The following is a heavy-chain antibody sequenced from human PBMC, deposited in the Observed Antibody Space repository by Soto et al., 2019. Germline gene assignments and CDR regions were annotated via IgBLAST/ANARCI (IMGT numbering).Heavy chain of an antibody. D-gene: IGHD3-10*01. V-gene: IGHV3-30*18. Sequence: QVQLVEAGGGVVQPGRSLRLSCAASGFTFSSYGMHWVRQAPGKGLEWVAVISYVETNTYYADSVKGRFTISRYNAKNALFLQRNSLRAEDTALYYCAKDDKRGGSGDNYGMDVWGQGTAVTGSS. CDR1: GFTFSSYG. CDR2: ISYVETNT. CDR3: AKDDKRGGSGDNYGMDV. J-gene: IGHJ6*02.